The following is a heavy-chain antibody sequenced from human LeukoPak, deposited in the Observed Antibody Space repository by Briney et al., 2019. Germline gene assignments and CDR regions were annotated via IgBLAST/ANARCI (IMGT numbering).Heavy chain of an antibody. J-gene: IGHJ4*02. CDR1: GFTFTNYW. CDR3: ARVAYCAGDCHHMDS. D-gene: IGHD2-21*02. V-gene: IGHV3-7*04. CDR2: IKQDRSEK. Sequence: GGSLRLSCAASGFTFTNYWMSWVRQAPGKGLELVANIKQDRSEKYYVDSVKGRFTISRDNAKNSLYLQMNSLRAEDTAVYYCARVAYCAGDCHHMDSWGQGTLVTVSS.